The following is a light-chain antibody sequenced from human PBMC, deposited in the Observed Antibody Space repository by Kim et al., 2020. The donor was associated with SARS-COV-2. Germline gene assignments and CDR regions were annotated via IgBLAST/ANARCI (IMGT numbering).Light chain of an antibody. J-gene: IGLJ1*01. Sequence: YNFVSWYQQHPGKAPKVMIYGVTKRPSGVSDRFSGSKSGNTASLTISGLQAEDEAEYYCSSYSNRATYVFGSGTKVTVL. CDR2: GVT. CDR3: SSYSNRATYV. CDR1: YNF. V-gene: IGLV2-14*03.